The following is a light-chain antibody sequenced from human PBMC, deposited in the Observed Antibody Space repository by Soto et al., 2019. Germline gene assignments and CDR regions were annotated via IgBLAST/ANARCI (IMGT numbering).Light chain of an antibody. CDR1: QCIDNY. J-gene: IGKJ4*01. Sequence: DIHLTQSPSFLSASVRDRVTITCRASQCIDNYLAWYQQKPGKAPKLLIYAASTLQSGVPSRFSGSGSGTEFTLTISSLQPEDFATYSCQQLYSYPLTFGGGTKVEI. CDR2: AAS. V-gene: IGKV1-9*01. CDR3: QQLYSYPLT.